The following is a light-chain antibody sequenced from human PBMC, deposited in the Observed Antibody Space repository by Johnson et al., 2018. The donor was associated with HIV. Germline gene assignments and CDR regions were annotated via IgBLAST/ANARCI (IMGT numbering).Light chain of an antibody. V-gene: IGLV1-51*02. CDR3: GTWDSSLSAPYV. CDR2: ENN. Sequence: QSVLTQPPSVSAAPGQKVTISCSGSSSNIANNYVSWYQQLPGTAPKLLIHENNKPPSGIPDRFSGYKAGTSSTLGIAGLPTWDEADYYCGTWDSSLSAPYVFGTGTQVTVL. CDR1: SSNIANNY. J-gene: IGLJ1*01.